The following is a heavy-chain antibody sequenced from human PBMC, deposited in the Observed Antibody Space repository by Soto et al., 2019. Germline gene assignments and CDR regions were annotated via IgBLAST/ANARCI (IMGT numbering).Heavy chain of an antibody. Sequence: QVQLVESGGGVVQPGRSLRLSCAASGFTVSSYGMHWVRQAPGKGLEWVAVISYDGSNKYYADSVKGRFTISRDNSKTTLYLQMNSLRAEDTAMYYCAKVGVLSSGWYPDNWFDPWGQGTLVTVSS. CDR2: ISYDGSNK. CDR3: AKVGVLSSGWYPDNWFDP. V-gene: IGHV3-30*18. J-gene: IGHJ5*02. CDR1: GFTVSSYG. D-gene: IGHD6-19*01.